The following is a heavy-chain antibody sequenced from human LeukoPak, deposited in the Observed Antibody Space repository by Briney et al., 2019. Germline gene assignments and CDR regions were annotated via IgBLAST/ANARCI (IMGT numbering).Heavy chain of an antibody. V-gene: IGHV1-2*02. CDR1: GYTFTGYY. CDR3: ARGTVVGTFYYSMDV. CDR2: INPNSGGT. J-gene: IGHJ6*03. D-gene: IGHD6-19*01. Sequence: GASVKVSCKASGYTFTGYYMHWVRQAPGQGLEWMGWINPNSGGTNYAQKFQGRVTMTRDTSISTAYMELSRLRSEDTAVYYCARGTVVGTFYYSMDVWGKGTTVTVS.